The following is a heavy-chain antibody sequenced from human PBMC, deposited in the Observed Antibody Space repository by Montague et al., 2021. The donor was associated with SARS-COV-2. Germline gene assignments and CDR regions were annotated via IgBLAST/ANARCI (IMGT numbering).Heavy chain of an antibody. Sequence: SETLSLTCAVYGGSFSGYYWSWVRQPPGKGLEWIGVINHSGSTNYNPSLKSRVTISVDTSKNQFSLKLNSVTAADTAVYFCVRVRGSGWFDPWGQGILVTVSS. CDR3: VRVRGSGWFDP. CDR2: INHSGST. D-gene: IGHD3-10*01. CDR1: GGSFSGYY. J-gene: IGHJ5*02. V-gene: IGHV4-34*01.